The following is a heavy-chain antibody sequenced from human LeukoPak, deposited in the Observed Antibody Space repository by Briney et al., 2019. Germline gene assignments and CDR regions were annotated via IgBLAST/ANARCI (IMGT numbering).Heavy chain of an antibody. CDR2: IYYSGST. J-gene: IGHJ4*02. V-gene: IGHV4-59*01. CDR1: GGSISSYY. Sequence: SETLSLTCTVSGGSISSYYWSWIRQPPGKGLEWIGYIYYSGSTNYNPSLKSRVTISVDTSKNQFSLKLSSVTAADTAVYYCASARGITPPRFDYWGQGTLVTVSS. D-gene: IGHD1-26*01. CDR3: ASARGITPPRFDY.